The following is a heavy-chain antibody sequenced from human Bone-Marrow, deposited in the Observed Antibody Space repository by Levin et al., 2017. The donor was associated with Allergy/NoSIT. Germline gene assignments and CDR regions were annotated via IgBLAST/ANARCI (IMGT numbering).Heavy chain of an antibody. Sequence: ASETLSLTCSVSGGSVSTFHWTWIRQSPGRGLEWIGYIYHTGSTNYNPSLKNRVTISIDTSKNQFYLKLSSVVPADTAVYYCAKMMRGGHCGAGSCDWFDPWGQGTLVTVSS. D-gene: IGHD2-15*01. J-gene: IGHJ5*02. CDR2: IYHTGST. CDR1: GGSVSTFH. CDR3: AKMMRGGHCGAGSCDWFDP. V-gene: IGHV4-59*02.